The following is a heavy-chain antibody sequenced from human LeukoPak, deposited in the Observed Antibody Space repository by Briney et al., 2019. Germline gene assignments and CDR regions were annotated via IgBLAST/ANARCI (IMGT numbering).Heavy chain of an antibody. CDR1: GGSINSSSYF. J-gene: IGHJ5*02. Sequence: SETLSLTCTVSGGSINSSSYFWGWIRQPPGKGLEWIGSIYYSGSTYYNPSLKSRVTITVDTSKNQFSLKVSSVTAADTAVYYCSRPGRYTSSGWYTWGQGTLVTVSS. D-gene: IGHD6-19*01. CDR2: IYYSGST. V-gene: IGHV4-39*01. CDR3: SRPGRYTSSGWYT.